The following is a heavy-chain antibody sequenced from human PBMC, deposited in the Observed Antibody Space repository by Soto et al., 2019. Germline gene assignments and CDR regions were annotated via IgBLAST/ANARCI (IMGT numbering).Heavy chain of an antibody. D-gene: IGHD2-21*02. Sequence: GASVKVSCKASGYTFTSYGISWVRQAPGQGLEWMGWISAYNGNTNYAQKLQGRVTMTTDTSTSTAYMELRSLRSDDTAVYYCARGLPLNCGGDCYRGPFDYWGQGTLVTVSS. CDR3: ARGLPLNCGGDCYRGPFDY. J-gene: IGHJ4*02. CDR1: GYTFTSYG. V-gene: IGHV1-18*04. CDR2: ISAYNGNT.